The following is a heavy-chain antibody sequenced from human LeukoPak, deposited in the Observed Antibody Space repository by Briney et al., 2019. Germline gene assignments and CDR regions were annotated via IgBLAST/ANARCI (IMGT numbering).Heavy chain of an antibody. CDR3: AKPYSSSRTAGSNLFDS. V-gene: IGHV3-23*01. Sequence: GGSLRLSCAASGFTFSSHAMSWVRQAPGKGLEWVSTISSSIGTTYYADSVKSRFTISRDNSKNTLYLQMSSLRAEDTAVYYCAKPYSSSRTAGSNLFDSWGQGTLVTVSS. CDR1: GFTFSSHA. J-gene: IGHJ4*02. CDR2: ISSSIGTT. D-gene: IGHD6-13*01.